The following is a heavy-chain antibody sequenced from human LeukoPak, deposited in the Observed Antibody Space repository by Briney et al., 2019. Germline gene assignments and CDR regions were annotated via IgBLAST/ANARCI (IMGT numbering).Heavy chain of an antibody. V-gene: IGHV3-21*01. Sequence: GGSLRLSCAASGFTISSYAMSWVRQAPGKGLEWGSSISSSSSYIYYADSVKGRFTISRDNAKNSLYLQMNSLRAEDTAVYYCATNAQIRGYSYGLSAFDIWGQGTMVTVSS. CDR2: ISSSSSYI. CDR1: GFTISSYA. D-gene: IGHD5-18*01. CDR3: ATNAQIRGYSYGLSAFDI. J-gene: IGHJ3*02.